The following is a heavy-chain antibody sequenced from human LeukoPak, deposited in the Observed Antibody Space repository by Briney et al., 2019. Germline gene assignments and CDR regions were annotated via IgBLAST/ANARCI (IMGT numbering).Heavy chain of an antibody. V-gene: IGHV3-23*01. CDR3: AKADYYDSNTYRAQFFQH. CDR2: ISGSGIST. CDR1: GFTFSGYA. Sequence: PGGSLRLSCAASGFTFSGYAMSWVHQAPGKGLEWVSVISGSGISTYNADSVKGRFTISRDNSKNTLYLQMNSLRAEDTAVYYCAKADYYDSNTYRAQFFQHWGQGTLVTVSS. D-gene: IGHD3-22*01. J-gene: IGHJ1*01.